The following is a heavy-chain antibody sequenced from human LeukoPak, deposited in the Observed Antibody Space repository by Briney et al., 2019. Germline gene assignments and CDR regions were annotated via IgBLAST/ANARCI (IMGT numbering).Heavy chain of an antibody. CDR3: AREWGGYSYGLWFDP. Sequence: PSETLSLTCTVSGGSISSSSYYWGWIRQPPGKGLEWIGSIYYSGSTYYNPSLKSRVTISVDTSKNQFSLKLSSVTAADTAVYYCAREWGGYSYGLWFDPWGQGTLVTVSS. V-gene: IGHV4-39*02. J-gene: IGHJ5*02. CDR1: GGSISSSSYY. D-gene: IGHD5-18*01. CDR2: IYYSGST.